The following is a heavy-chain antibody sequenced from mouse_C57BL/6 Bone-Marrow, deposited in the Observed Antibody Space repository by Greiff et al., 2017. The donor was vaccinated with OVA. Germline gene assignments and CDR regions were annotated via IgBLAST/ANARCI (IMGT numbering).Heavy chain of an antibody. CDR1: GFTFSDYG. CDR3: SRQGDGYYFDY. V-gene: IGHV5-17*01. D-gene: IGHD2-3*01. CDR2: ISSGSSTI. J-gene: IGHJ2*01. Sequence: VQLMESGGGLVKPGGSLKLSCAASGFTFSDYGMHWVRQAPEKGLEWVAYISSGSSTIYYADTVKGRFPISRDNAKNTLFLQMTRLRCEDTAMDYYSRQGDGYYFDYWGQGTTLTVSA.